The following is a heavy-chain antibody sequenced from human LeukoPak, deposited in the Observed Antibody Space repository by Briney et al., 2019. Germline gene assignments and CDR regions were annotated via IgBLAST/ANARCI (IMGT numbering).Heavy chain of an antibody. D-gene: IGHD3-10*01. CDR1: GFTFSSYS. J-gene: IGHJ5*02. V-gene: IGHV3-21*04. CDR2: ISSSSSYI. CDR3: AKTLIRGVAKWFDP. Sequence: GGSLRLSCAASGFTFSSYSMNWVRQAPGKGLEWVSSISSSSSYIYYADSVKGQFTISRDNSKNTLYLQMNSLRAEDTAVYYCAKTLIRGVAKWFDPWGQGTLVTVSS.